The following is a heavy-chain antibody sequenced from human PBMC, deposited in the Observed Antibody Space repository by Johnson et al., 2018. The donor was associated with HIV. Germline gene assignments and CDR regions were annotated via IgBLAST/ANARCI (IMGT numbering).Heavy chain of an antibody. V-gene: IGHV3-30*02. Sequence: QVQLVESGGGVVQPGGSLRLSCAASGFTFSSSGMHWVRQAPGKGLEWVAFIRYDGSNKYYADSVKGRFTISRDNSKNTVYLQMNSLRAEDTAVYYCAKDGFGWADAFDIWGHGTMVTVSS. D-gene: IGHD2-2*03. CDR1: GFTFSSSG. J-gene: IGHJ3*02. CDR3: AKDGFGWADAFDI. CDR2: IRYDGSNK.